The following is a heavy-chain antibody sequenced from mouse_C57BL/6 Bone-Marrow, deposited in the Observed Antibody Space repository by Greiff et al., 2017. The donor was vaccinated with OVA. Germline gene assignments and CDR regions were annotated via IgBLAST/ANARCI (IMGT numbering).Heavy chain of an antibody. CDR2: IDPEDGEN. J-gene: IGHJ4*01. D-gene: IGHD2-1*01. CDR3: APLGNYFFYAMDY. Sequence: EVQLQQSGAELVKPGASVKLSCTASGFNIKDYYMHWVKQRTEQGLEWIGRIDPEDGENKYAPKFQGNATITADTSSNTAYLQLRSLTSEDTAVYYCAPLGNYFFYAMDYWGQGTSVTVSS. V-gene: IGHV14-2*01. CDR1: GFNIKDYY.